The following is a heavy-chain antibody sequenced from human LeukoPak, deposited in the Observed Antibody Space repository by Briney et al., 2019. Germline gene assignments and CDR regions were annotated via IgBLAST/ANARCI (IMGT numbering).Heavy chain of an antibody. V-gene: IGHV3-23*01. CDR1: GFTFSSYA. J-gene: IGHJ6*02. CDR2: ISGSGGST. CDR3: AKDAIVATGYYYYGMDV. D-gene: IGHD5-12*01. Sequence: SGGSLRLSCAASGFTFSSYAMSWVRQAPGKGLEWVSAISGSGGSTYYADSVKGRFTISKDNSKNTLYLQMNSLRAEDTAVYYCAKDAIVATGYYYYGMDVWGQGTTVTVSS.